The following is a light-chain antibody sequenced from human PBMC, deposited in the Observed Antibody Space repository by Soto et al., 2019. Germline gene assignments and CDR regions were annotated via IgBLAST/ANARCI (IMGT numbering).Light chain of an antibody. Sequence: QSVLTQPPSAPGTPGQKVTISCSGSSSNIGSNTVNWYQQLPGTAPKVLIYSNNQRPSGVPDRFSGSKSGTSASLAISGLQSEDEADFYCAAWDDSLNGPVFGGGTQLTVL. CDR3: AAWDDSLNGPV. CDR2: SNN. V-gene: IGLV1-44*01. CDR1: SSNIGSNT. J-gene: IGLJ7*01.